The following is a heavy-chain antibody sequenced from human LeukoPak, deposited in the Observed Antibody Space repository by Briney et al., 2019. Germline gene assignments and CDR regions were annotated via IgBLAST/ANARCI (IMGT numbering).Heavy chain of an antibody. CDR3: ARSHRRDYGGKSVYYYYMDV. CDR2: INPSGGST. V-gene: IGHV1-46*01. CDR1: GYTFTSYY. Sequence: VASVKVSCKASGYTFTSYYMHWVRQAPGQGLEWMGIINPSGGSTSYAQKFQGRVTMTRDMSTSTVYMEPSSLRSEDTAVYYCARSHRRDYGGKSVYYYYMDVWGKGTTVTVSS. D-gene: IGHD4-23*01. J-gene: IGHJ6*03.